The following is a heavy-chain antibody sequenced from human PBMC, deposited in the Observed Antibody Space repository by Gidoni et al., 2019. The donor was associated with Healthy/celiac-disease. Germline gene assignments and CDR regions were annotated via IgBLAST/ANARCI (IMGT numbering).Heavy chain of an antibody. V-gene: IGHV2-70*15. CDR2: IDGDDDK. Sequence: QVTLRESGPALGKPTQTLTLTCTFPGFSPSTSGMCVSWIRQPPGKALEWLARIDGDDDKYYSTSLKTRLTISKDTAKNQVVLTMTNMDPVDTATYYCARTEGIAVAEAFDIWGQGTMVTVSS. CDR3: ARTEGIAVAEAFDI. D-gene: IGHD6-19*01. J-gene: IGHJ3*02. CDR1: GFSPSTSGMC.